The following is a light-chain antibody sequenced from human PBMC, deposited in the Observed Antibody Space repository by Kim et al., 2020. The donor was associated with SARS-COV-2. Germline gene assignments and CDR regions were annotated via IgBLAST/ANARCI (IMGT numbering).Light chain of an antibody. CDR2: GAS. V-gene: IGKV1-39*01. CDR1: QTISTF. CDR3: QQSYSTPRYS. Sequence: ASVGDEVTITCRASQTISTFLNWYQQQPGKSPKRLIYGASSLQSGVPSRFRGSGSGTDFTLTITSLQPEDFATYFCQQSYSTPRYSFGQGTKLEI. J-gene: IGKJ2*03.